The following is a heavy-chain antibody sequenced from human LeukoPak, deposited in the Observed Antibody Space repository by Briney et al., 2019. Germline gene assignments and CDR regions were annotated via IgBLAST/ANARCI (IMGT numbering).Heavy chain of an antibody. D-gene: IGHD2-2*01. CDR3: AKDPRYCSSTSCYSSPYYFDY. CDR1: GFTFSSYG. CDR2: IRYDGSNK. V-gene: IGHV3-30*02. Sequence: PGGSLRLSCAASGFTFSSYGMHWVRQAPGKGLEWVAFIRYDGSNKYYADSVKGRFTISRDNSKNTLHLQMNSLRAEDTAVYYCAKDPRYCSSTSCYSSPYYFDYWGQGTLVTVSS. J-gene: IGHJ4*02.